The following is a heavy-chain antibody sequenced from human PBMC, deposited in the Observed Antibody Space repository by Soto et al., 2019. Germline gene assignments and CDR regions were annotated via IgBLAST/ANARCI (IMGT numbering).Heavy chain of an antibody. CDR3: ARRMSGSFTFDY. Sequence: SETLSLTCTVSGGSISSSSYYWGWIRQPPGKGLEWIGSIYYSGSTYYNPSLKSRVTISVDTSKDQFSLKLSSVTAADTAVYYCARRMSGSFTFDYWGQGTLVTVSS. CDR1: GGSISSSSYY. J-gene: IGHJ4*02. CDR2: IYYSGST. D-gene: IGHD1-26*01. V-gene: IGHV4-39*01.